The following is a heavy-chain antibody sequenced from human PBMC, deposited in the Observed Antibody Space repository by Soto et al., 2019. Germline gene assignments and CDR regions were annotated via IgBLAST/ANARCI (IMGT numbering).Heavy chain of an antibody. D-gene: IGHD1-26*01. CDR2: ISDTAHRI. V-gene: IGHV3-23*01. J-gene: IGHJ4*02. CDR3: VILAPGKFDF. CDR1: GFSFGSNS. Sequence: PGASLRLSFSASGFSFGSNSMAWVRQAPGKGLEWVASISDTAHRIFHADSVKGRFTISRDNSRNRLYLQMNILRAEDTALYYCVILAPGKFDFWGQGTLVTVSS.